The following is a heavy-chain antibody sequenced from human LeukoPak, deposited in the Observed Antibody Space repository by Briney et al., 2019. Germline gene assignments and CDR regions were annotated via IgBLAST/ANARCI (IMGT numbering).Heavy chain of an antibody. CDR2: IYSGGST. V-gene: IGHV3-53*01. CDR1: GFTVSSNY. Sequence: PGGSLRLSCAASGFTVSSNYMSWVRQAPGKGLEWVSVIYSGGSTYYADSVKGRFTISRDNSKNTLYLQMNSLRAEDTAVYYCARSMNYYYDSSGFPINYWYFDLWGRGTLVTVSS. CDR3: ARSMNYYYDSSGFPINYWYFDL. D-gene: IGHD3-22*01. J-gene: IGHJ2*01.